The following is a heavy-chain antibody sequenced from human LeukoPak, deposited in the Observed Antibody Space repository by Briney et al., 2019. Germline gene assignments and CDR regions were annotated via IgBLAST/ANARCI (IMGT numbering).Heavy chain of an antibody. CDR3: AREPTQPLWFGEFHPFDN. J-gene: IGHJ4*02. D-gene: IGHD3-10*01. CDR1: GYTFTGYY. V-gene: IGHV1-2*04. CDR2: INPNSGGT. Sequence: ASVKVSCKASGYTFTGYYMHWVRQAPGQGLEWMGWINPNSGGTNYAQKFQGWVTMTRDTSISTAYMELSRLRSDDTAVYYCAREPTQPLWFGEFHPFDNWGQGTLVTVSS.